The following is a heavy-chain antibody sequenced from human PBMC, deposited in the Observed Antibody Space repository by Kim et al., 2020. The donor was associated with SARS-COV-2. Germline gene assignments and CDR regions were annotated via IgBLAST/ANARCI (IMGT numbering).Heavy chain of an antibody. Sequence: GGSLRLPCGASGFTFTNYWLSWVRQAPGKGLEWVANIKQDGSVKSYVDSVKGRFTISRDNAGSSIYLQMNSLRTEDTAVYYCAREGTGGFDFWGKGTWVT. CDR1: GFTFTNYW. V-gene: IGHV3-7*01. CDR3: AREGTGGFDF. CDR2: IKQDGSVK. D-gene: IGHD2-8*02. J-gene: IGHJ4*02.